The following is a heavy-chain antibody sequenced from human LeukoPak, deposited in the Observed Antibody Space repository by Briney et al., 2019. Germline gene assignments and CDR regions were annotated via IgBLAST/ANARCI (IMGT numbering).Heavy chain of an antibody. CDR2: IKQDGSEK. D-gene: IGHD3-22*01. Sequence: GGSLRLSCAASGFTFSSYWMSWVRQAPGKGLERVANIKQDGSEKYYVDSVKGRFTISRDNAKNSLYLQMNSLRAEDTAVYFCARRGVVIRVILVGFHKEAFYFDPWGQGALVTVSS. CDR1: GFTFSSYW. J-gene: IGHJ4*02. CDR3: ARRGVVIRVILVGFHKEAFYFDP. V-gene: IGHV3-7*03.